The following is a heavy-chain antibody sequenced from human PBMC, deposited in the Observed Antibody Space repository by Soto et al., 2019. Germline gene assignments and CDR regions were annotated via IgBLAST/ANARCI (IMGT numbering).Heavy chain of an antibody. J-gene: IGHJ5*02. CDR3: ARLYGDYVSNWFDP. CDR2: IIPILGIA. Sequence: QVQLVQSGAEVKKPGSSVKVSCKASGGTFSSYTISWVRQAPGQGLEWMGRIIPILGIANYAQKFQGRVTITADKSTITAYMELSSLRSEDTAVYYCARLYGDYVSNWFDPWGQGTLVTVSS. V-gene: IGHV1-69*02. CDR1: GGTFSSYT. D-gene: IGHD4-17*01.